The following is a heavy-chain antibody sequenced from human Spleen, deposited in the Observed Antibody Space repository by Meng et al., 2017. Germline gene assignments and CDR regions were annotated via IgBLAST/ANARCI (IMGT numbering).Heavy chain of an antibody. CDR1: GYNFIAYW. CDR3: AVLEGG. D-gene: IGHD2-8*02. V-gene: IGHV1-2*07. Sequence: ASVKVSCKASGYNFIAYWVYWVRQAPGQGLEWIEWVNPNGGGTKYAHKFLGRVTVTRDTSSTTVYMEMSRLTYDDTAVYYCAVLEGGWGQGTPVTSPQ. CDR2: VNPNGGGT. J-gene: IGHJ4*02.